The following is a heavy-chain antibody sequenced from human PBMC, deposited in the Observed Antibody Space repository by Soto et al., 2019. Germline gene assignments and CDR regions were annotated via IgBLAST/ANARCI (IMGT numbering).Heavy chain of an antibody. J-gene: IGHJ4*02. V-gene: IGHV3-7*01. Sequence: EVQLVESGGVLVQPGGSLRLSCAASGFTFNKYWMAWVRQAPGKGLECVANINQDGSDKYYVDSVRGRFTISRDNTKHSLNLQMNSLRGEDTAVYYCCRGSGSFVSWAQGTLVTVSS. CDR2: INQDGSDK. CDR1: GFTFNKYW. CDR3: CRGSGSFVS.